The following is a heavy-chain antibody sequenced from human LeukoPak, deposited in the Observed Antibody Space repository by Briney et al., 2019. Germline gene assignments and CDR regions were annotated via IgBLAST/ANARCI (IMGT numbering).Heavy chain of an antibody. CDR2: ITSSGSPI. Sequence: GGSLRLSCAASGFTFSSYGMSWVRQAPGKGLEWVSYITSSGSPIYYADSVKGRFTMSRDNAKKSLYLQMNSLRAEDTAVYYCARARYDSSGYYYSGFDIWGQGTMVTVSS. V-gene: IGHV3-48*04. J-gene: IGHJ3*02. D-gene: IGHD3-22*01. CDR3: ARARYDSSGYYYSGFDI. CDR1: GFTFSSYG.